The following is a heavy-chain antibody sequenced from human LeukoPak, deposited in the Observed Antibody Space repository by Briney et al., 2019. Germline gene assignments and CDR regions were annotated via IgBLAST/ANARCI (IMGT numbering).Heavy chain of an antibody. CDR3: ALGQNFDY. Sequence: GGSLRLSCAASGFTFSNAWMNWVRQAPGKGLEWVSVIYSGGSTYYADSVKGRFTISRDNSKNTLYLQMNSLRAEDTAVYYCALGQNFDYWGQGTLVTVSS. V-gene: IGHV3-53*01. CDR2: IYSGGST. D-gene: IGHD2/OR15-2a*01. J-gene: IGHJ4*02. CDR1: GFTFSNAW.